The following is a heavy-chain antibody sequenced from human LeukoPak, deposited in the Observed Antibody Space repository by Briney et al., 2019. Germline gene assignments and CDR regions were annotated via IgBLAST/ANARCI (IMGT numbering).Heavy chain of an antibody. CDR1: GFTFSSYA. D-gene: IGHD6-6*01. V-gene: IGHV3-64D*09. Sequence: GVSLRLSCSASGFTFSSYAMHWVRRAPGKGLEYVSAISSNGGSTYYADSVKGRFTISRDNSKNTLYLQMSSLRAEDTAVYYCVKGEYSSSSGFLFDYWGQGTLVTVSS. CDR3: VKGEYSSSSGFLFDY. J-gene: IGHJ4*02. CDR2: ISSNGGST.